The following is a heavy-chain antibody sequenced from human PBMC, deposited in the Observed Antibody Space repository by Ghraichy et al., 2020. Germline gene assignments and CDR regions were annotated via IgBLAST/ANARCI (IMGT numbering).Heavy chain of an antibody. J-gene: IGHJ4*02. D-gene: IGHD4-23*01. CDR3: SRDSESTGGKLIVHY. CDR1: GFTFSNFA. CDR2: IPTSSDI. V-gene: IGHV3-48*02. Sequence: GGSLRLSCAASGFTFSNFALNWVRQAPGKGLEWISYIPTSSDIYYADSVKGRFTISRDNAKNSLYLQMNSLRDEDTALYYCSRDSESTGGKLIVHYWGQGTLVTVSS.